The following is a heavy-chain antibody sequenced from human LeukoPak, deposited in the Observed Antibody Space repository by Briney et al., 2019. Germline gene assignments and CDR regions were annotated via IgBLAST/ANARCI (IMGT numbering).Heavy chain of an antibody. V-gene: IGHV1-2*02. Sequence: GASVKVSCKASGYPFTKFYMHWVRQAPGQGLEWMGWINPNSGGTDYAQNFQGRVTLTRDTSLSTAYMELSRLGSDDTAVYFCARDLEVSSVNLGLDPWGQGTLVTVSS. CDR2: INPNSGGT. J-gene: IGHJ5*02. D-gene: IGHD7-27*01. CDR1: GYPFTKFY. CDR3: ARDLEVSSVNLGLDP.